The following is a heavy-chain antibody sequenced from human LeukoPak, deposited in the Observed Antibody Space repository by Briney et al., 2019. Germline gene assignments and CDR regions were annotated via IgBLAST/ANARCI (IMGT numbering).Heavy chain of an antibody. J-gene: IGHJ5*02. Sequence: GASVKVSCRTSGYTFTSYGISWVRQAPGQGLEWVGWISSSKGNTNYAQKLQGRVTMTTDTSTSTAYMELRSLRSDDTAVYYCARDRASGYTNPNWFDPWGQGSLVTVSS. V-gene: IGHV1-18*01. CDR1: GYTFTSYG. D-gene: IGHD6-13*01. CDR2: ISSSKGNT. CDR3: ARDRASGYTNPNWFDP.